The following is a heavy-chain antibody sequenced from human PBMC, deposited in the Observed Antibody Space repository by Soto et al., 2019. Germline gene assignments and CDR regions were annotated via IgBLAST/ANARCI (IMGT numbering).Heavy chain of an antibody. CDR2: IYPSGAT. J-gene: IGHJ4*02. V-gene: IGHV4-39*02. CDR3: ARRKEVYDSEWGSYRYTIFDY. CDR1: GDSFTRDDFY. Sequence: QQQLQESGPGLVKPSETLSLTCTVSGDSFTRDDFYWGWIRQPPGKGLEWIGTIYPSGATYYNPSLKSRVAISVDKSKNNFSLKMRSMTAADTAVYLCARRKEVYDSEWGSYRYTIFDYWGRGTLVTVSS. D-gene: IGHD3-16*02.